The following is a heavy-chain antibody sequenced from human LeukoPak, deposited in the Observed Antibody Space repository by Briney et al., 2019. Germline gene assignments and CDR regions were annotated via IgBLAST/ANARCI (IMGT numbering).Heavy chain of an antibody. CDR1: GGSFSGYY. D-gene: IGHD6-19*01. V-gene: IGHV4-34*01. CDR3: ARGSVAYNWFDP. Sequence: SETLSLTCAVYGGSFSGYYWSWIRQPPGKGLEWIGEINRSGSTNYNPSLKSRVTISVDTSKNQFSLKLSSVTAADTAVYYCARGSVAYNWFDPWGQGTLVTVSS. CDR2: INRSGST. J-gene: IGHJ5*02.